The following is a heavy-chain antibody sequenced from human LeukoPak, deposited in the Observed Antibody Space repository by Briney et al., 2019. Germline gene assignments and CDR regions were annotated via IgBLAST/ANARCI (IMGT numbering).Heavy chain of an antibody. CDR3: ASRSSSWLVFWFDP. J-gene: IGHJ5*02. V-gene: IGHV4-34*01. CDR2: INHSGST. D-gene: IGHD6-13*01. Sequence: SETLSLTCSVSGGSISGYYWTWIRQPPGKGLEWIGEINHSGSTNYNPSLKSRVTISVDTSKNQFSLKLSSVTAADTAVYYCASRSSSWLVFWFDPWGQGTLVTVSS. CDR1: GGSISGYY.